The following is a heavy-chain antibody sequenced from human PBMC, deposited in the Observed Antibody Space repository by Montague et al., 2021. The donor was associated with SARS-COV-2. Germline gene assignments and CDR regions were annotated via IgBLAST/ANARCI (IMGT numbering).Heavy chain of an antibody. V-gene: IGHV4-59*01. CDR1: VGSTSNYY. D-gene: IGHD2-21*02. Sequence: SETLSLTCTVSVGSTSNYYWTWIRQPPGKGLEWIGYIYDSGSANYNPSLKSRSTISVDTYNNQFSLRLSSVTAADTAVYYCASAYCGGDCLVGPWGQGILVTVSS. CDR2: IYDSGSA. CDR3: ASAYCGGDCLVGP. J-gene: IGHJ5*02.